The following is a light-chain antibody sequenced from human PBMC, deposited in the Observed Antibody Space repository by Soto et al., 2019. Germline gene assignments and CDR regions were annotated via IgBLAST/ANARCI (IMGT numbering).Light chain of an antibody. J-gene: IGLJ2*01. CDR3: FSYAGYYTLL. CDR1: DSDVGTYNY. V-gene: IGLV2-11*01. Sequence: QSALTQPRSVSGSPGQSVTISCTGTDSDVGTYNYVSWYQQHPGKAPKLMIYDVTKRPSEVPDRFSGSKSGNTASLTISGLQAEDEADYYCFSYAGYYTLLFGGGTKLTVL. CDR2: DVT.